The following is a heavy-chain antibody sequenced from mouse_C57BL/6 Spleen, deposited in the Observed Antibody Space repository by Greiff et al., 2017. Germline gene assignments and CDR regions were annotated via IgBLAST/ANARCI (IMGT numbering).Heavy chain of an antibody. Sequence: VKLVESGPGLVAPSQSLSITCTVSGFSFTSYAISWVRQPPGKGLEWLGVIWTGGGTNYNSALKSRLSISKDNSKSQVFLKMNSLQTDDTARYYCASSNPYAMDYWGQGTSVTVSS. D-gene: IGHD2-5*01. V-gene: IGHV2-9-1*01. CDR2: IWTGGGT. CDR1: GFSFTSYA. CDR3: ASSNPYAMDY. J-gene: IGHJ4*01.